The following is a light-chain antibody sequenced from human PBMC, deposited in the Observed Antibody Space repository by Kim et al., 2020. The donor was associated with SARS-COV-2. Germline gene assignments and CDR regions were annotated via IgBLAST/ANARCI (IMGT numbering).Light chain of an antibody. J-gene: IGKJ2*03. CDR1: QSVSCN. V-gene: IGKV3-15*01. CDR3: QQYNNWPPYS. Sequence: GSPGGRTFTSCRARQSVSCNVAWYRQKPGQAPRLLIYGAAARATGIPAMFSGSGSGTEFTLTISSLQSEDFAVYYCQQYNNWPPYSFGQWTKLAI. CDR2: GAA.